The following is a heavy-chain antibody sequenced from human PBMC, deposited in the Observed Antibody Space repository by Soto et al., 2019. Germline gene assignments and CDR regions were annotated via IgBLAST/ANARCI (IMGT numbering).Heavy chain of an antibody. CDR3: ADCSGGSCYSDYYYFGLDV. Sequence: ASVKVSCKASGYTFTGYYIHWVRQAPGQGLEWMGWINPNSGGTNYAQKFQGRVTMTRDTSISTAYMELSRLRSDDTAVYFCADCSGGSCYSDYYYFGLDVWG. V-gene: IGHV1-2*02. D-gene: IGHD2-15*01. CDR1: GYTFTGYY. CDR2: INPNSGGT. J-gene: IGHJ6*02.